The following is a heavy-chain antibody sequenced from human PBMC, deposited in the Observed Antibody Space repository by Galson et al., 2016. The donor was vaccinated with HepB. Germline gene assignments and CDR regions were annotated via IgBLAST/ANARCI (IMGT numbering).Heavy chain of an antibody. CDR1: GYNFTRYW. CDR3: ARQVGATGYLDL. V-gene: IGHV5-51*01. D-gene: IGHD1-26*01. CDR2: IYPGDSDT. J-gene: IGHJ4*02. Sequence: QSRAEVKKPGESLKISCKGSGYNFTRYWIGWVRQMPGKGLEWMGMIYPGDSDTRYSPSFQGQVTISADKSINTAYLQWSSLKASDTAVYYCARQVGATGYLDLWGQGTLVPVSS.